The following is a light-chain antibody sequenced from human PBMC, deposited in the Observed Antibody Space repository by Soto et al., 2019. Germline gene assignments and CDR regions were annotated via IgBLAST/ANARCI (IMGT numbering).Light chain of an antibody. J-gene: IGKJ2*01. CDR1: QRVSTNC. Sequence: EIVLTLSQGTLSCSPGEMATLSCSASQRVSTNCLAWYHQTPGKSPRLLIYGATRRATGIPDRVSGSGSGTDFILTISRLEHADVALYFCQPSGSSPYTFAQGNKRDI. CDR3: QPSGSSPYT. CDR2: GAT. V-gene: IGKV3-20*01.